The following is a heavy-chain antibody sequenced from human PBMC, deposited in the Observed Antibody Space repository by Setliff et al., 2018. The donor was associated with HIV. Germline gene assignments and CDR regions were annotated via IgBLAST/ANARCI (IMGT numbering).Heavy chain of an antibody. D-gene: IGHD6-6*01. CDR3: ARVLEYSSSSLGGFDY. CDR2: IYHSENP. Sequence: SETLSLTCAVSNYSISSGYYWDWIRQPPGKGLEWIGSIYHSENPYSNPSLKSRVTISVDTSKNQFSLKLSSVTAADTAVYYCARVLEYSSSSLGGFDYWGQGTLVTVSS. J-gene: IGHJ4*02. V-gene: IGHV4-38-2*01. CDR1: NYSISSGYY.